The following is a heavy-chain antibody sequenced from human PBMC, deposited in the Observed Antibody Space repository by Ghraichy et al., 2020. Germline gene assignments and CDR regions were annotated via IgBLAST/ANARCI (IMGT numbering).Heavy chain of an antibody. J-gene: IGHJ6*02. CDR3: ASMVVVVVAATPEYYYYGMDV. CDR2: IIPIFGTA. Sequence: SVKVSCKASGGTFSSYAISWVRQAPGQGLEWMGGIIPIFGTANYAQKFQGRVTITADESTSTAYMELSSLRSEDTAVYYCASMVVVVVAATPEYYYYGMDVWGQGTTVTVSS. D-gene: IGHD2-15*01. CDR1: GGTFSSYA. V-gene: IGHV1-69*13.